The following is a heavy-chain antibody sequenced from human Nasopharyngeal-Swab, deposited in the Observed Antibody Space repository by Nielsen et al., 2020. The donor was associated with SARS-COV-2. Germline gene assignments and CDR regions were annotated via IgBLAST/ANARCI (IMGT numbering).Heavy chain of an antibody. CDR2: ISYDGSNK. Sequence: GESLKISCAASGFTFSSYAMHWGRQAPGKGLEWVAVISYDGSNKYYADSVKGRFTISRDNSKNTLYLQMNSLRAEDTAVYYCARALWGSYYYGMDVWGQGTTVTVSS. V-gene: IGHV3-30*04. D-gene: IGHD7-27*01. J-gene: IGHJ6*02. CDR1: GFTFSSYA. CDR3: ARALWGSYYYGMDV.